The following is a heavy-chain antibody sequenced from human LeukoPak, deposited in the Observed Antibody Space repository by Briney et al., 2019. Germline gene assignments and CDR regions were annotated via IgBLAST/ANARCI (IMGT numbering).Heavy chain of an antibody. D-gene: IGHD5-24*01. V-gene: IGHV1-2*02. CDR1: GYTFTDYY. CDR2: INPDSGGT. Sequence: GASVKVSCTASGYTFTDYYMHWVRQAPGQGLEWMGWINPDSGGTNYAQNFQGRVTMTRDTSISTAYMELSRLRSDDTAVYYCARPFREAPSLGSLDYWGQGTLVTVSS. J-gene: IGHJ4*02. CDR3: ARPFREAPSLGSLDY.